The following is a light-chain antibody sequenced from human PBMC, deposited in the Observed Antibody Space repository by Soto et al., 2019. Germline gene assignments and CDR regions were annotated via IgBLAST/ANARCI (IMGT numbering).Light chain of an antibody. V-gene: IGLV2-14*01. Sequence: QSVLTQPASVSGSPGQSITISCTGTGSDIGNYNYVSWYQQHPGKAPKLMIYGVSNRPSGVSNRFSDSKSGNAASLTISGLQAEDEADYYCSSYTSYTTLWVFGGGTKLTVL. CDR3: SSYTSYTTLWV. CDR2: GVS. J-gene: IGLJ3*02. CDR1: GSDIGNYNY.